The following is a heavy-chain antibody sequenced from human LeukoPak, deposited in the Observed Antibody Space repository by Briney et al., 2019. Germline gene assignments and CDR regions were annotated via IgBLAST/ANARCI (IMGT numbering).Heavy chain of an antibody. J-gene: IGHJ6*02. D-gene: IGHD1-1*01. Sequence: PGRSLRLSCAASGFTFSSYGMHWVRQAPGKGLEWVAVISYDGSNKYYADSVKGRFTISRDNSKNTLYLQMNSLRAEDTAVYHCATPTLDANYYYGMDVWGQGTTVTVSS. CDR3: ATPTLDANYYYGMDV. V-gene: IGHV3-30*03. CDR2: ISYDGSNK. CDR1: GFTFSSYG.